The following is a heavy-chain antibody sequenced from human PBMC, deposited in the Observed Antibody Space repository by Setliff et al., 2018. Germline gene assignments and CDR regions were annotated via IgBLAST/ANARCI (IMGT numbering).Heavy chain of an antibody. J-gene: IGHJ6*02. CDR2: ISAYNGNT. CDR1: GYTFTSYG. Sequence: GASVKVSCKASGYTFTSYGISWVRQAPGQGLEWMGWISAYNGNTNYAQKLQGRVTMTTDTSTSTAYMELRSLRSDDTAVYYCASDGQGNYNFWSGSYYYYCMDVWGQGTTVTVSS. V-gene: IGHV1-18*01. D-gene: IGHD3-3*01. CDR3: ASDGQGNYNFWSGSYYYYCMDV.